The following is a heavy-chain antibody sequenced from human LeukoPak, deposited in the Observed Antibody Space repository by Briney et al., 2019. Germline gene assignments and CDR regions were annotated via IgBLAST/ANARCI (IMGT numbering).Heavy chain of an antibody. V-gene: IGHV4-39*07. D-gene: IGHD6-13*01. CDR1: GGSISSSNYY. J-gene: IGHJ4*02. CDR2: IYYSGST. CDR3: ARRGIAAAAYFDY. Sequence: KSSETLSLTCTVSGGSISSSNYYWGWIRQPPGKGLEWIGSIYYSGSTYYNPSLKSRVTISVDTSKNQFSLKLSSVTAADTAMYYCARRGIAAAAYFDYWGQGTLVTVSS.